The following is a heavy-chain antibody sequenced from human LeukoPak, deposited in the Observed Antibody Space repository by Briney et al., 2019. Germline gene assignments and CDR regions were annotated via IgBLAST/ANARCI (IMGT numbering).Heavy chain of an antibody. D-gene: IGHD2-2*01. CDR1: GFTVSNNY. CDR2: ISGSDGST. V-gene: IGHV3-23*01. J-gene: IGHJ4*02. CDR3: AKVETSGGANCYALDY. Sequence: GGSLRLSCAASGFTVSNNYMTWVRQAPDKGLEWVSAISGSDGSTYYADSVKGRFTISRDDSQNTLYLQLNSLSAEDTAVYYCAKVETSGGANCYALDYWGQGTLVTVSS.